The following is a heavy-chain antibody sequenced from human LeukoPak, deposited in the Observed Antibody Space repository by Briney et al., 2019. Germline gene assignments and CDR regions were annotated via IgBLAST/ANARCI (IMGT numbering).Heavy chain of an antibody. Sequence: KSGGSLRLSCAASGFTFSSSTMNWVRQAPGKGLEWVSSISGSSNYIYYADSVKGRFTIYRDNAKNSLYLQMNSLRVEDTAVYYCVRIPNSGNFPNWFDPWVQGTLVTVSS. CDR2: ISGSSNYI. CDR1: GFTFSSST. CDR3: VRIPNSGNFPNWFDP. V-gene: IGHV3-21*01. D-gene: IGHD4-23*01. J-gene: IGHJ5*02.